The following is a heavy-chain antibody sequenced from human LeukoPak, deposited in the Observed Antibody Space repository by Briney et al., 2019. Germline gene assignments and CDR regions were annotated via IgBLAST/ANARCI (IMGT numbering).Heavy chain of an antibody. CDR2: INPNSGGT. Sequence: ASVKVSCKASGYTFTGYYMHWVRQAPGQGLEWVGWINPNSGGTNYAQKLQGRVTMTRDTSISTAYMELSRLRSDDTAVYYCARDTVPGGDYVGYYYYYGMDVWGQGTTVTVSS. CDR3: ARDTVPGGDYVGYYYYYGMDV. V-gene: IGHV1-2*02. D-gene: IGHD4-17*01. CDR1: GYTFTGYY. J-gene: IGHJ6*02.